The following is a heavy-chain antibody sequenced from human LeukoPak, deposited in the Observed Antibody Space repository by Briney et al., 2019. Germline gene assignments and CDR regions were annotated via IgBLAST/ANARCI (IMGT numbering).Heavy chain of an antibody. D-gene: IGHD4-17*01. CDR3: ARGGLRRWFDP. Sequence: SETLSLTCAVYGGSFSGYYWSWTRQPPGKGLEWIGEINHSGSTNYNPSLKSRVTISVDTSKNQFSLKLSSVTAADTAVYYCARGGLRRWFDPWGQGTLVTVSS. CDR2: INHSGST. CDR1: GGSFSGYY. V-gene: IGHV4-34*01. J-gene: IGHJ5*02.